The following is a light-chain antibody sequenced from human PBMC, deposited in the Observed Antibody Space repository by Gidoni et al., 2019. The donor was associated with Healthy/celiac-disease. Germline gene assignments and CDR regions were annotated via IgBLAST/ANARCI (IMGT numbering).Light chain of an antibody. CDR3: QLAYSIPT. CDR2: AAS. Sequence: DVQMTQSPSSLSASVGDSVPITCRASQSISGYLNLYQQKPGRAPKLLIYAASTLQSGVPSRFSGSGSGTDFALTISSLQPDDFATYYCQLAYSIPTFXPXTKVYIK. CDR1: QSISGY. V-gene: IGKV1-39*01. J-gene: IGKJ3*01.